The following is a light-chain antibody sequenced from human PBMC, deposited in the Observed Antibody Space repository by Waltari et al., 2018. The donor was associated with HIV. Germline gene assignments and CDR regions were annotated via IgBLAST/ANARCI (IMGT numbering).Light chain of an antibody. CDR2: VNSDGSH. Sequence: QLALAQSPSASASLGASVKLTCTLSSGHSSNAIAWDQQQPEKGPRYLMKVNSDGSHIKGDGIPDRFSGSSSGAERYLTISSLQSEDEADYYCQTWGSGIRVFGGGTKLTVL. J-gene: IGLJ3*02. V-gene: IGLV4-69*01. CDR1: SGHSSNA. CDR3: QTWGSGIRV.